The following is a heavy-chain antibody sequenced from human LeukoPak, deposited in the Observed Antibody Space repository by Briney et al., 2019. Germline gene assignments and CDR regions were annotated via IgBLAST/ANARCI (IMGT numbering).Heavy chain of an antibody. CDR2: ISGSGGST. V-gene: IGHV3-23*01. D-gene: IGHD3-22*01. CDR3: AKDLGHSSGYSWPLDY. J-gene: IGHJ4*02. CDR1: GFTFSSCG. Sequence: GGSLRLSCVVSGFTFSSCGMSWVRQAPGKGLEWVSAISGSGGSTYYADSVKGRFTISRDNSKNTLYLQMNSLRAEDTAVYYCAKDLGHSSGYSWPLDYWGQGTLVTVSS.